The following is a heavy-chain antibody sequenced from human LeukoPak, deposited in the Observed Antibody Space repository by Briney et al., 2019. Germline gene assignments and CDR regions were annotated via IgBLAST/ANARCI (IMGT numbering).Heavy chain of an antibody. V-gene: IGHV4-59*01. D-gene: IGHD2-15*01. CDR1: GGSISSYY. Sequence: SETLSLTCTVSGGSISSYYWSWIRQPLGKGLEWIGYIYYSGSTNYNPSLKSRVTISVDTSKNQFSLKLSSVTAADTAVYYCARDFGVCSGGSCTSYYYYGMDVWGQGTTVTVSS. J-gene: IGHJ6*02. CDR3: ARDFGVCSGGSCTSYYYYGMDV. CDR2: IYYSGST.